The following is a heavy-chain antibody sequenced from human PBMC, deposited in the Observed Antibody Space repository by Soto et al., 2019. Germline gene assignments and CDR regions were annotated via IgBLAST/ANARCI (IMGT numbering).Heavy chain of an antibody. CDR1: GFSLSTNGVG. Sequence: QITLKESGPTLVKPTQTLTLTCTFSGFSLSTNGVGVGWIRQPPGKALEWLALIYWDDDKRYSPSLKSRLTNARDPSNYPVVLTMTNTHPVDTARYLYALRFVTPTRYSSGHHPECFQYWGQGTLVTVSS. CDR2: IYWDDDK. CDR3: ALRFVTPTRYSSGHHPECFQY. J-gene: IGHJ1*01. V-gene: IGHV2-5*02. D-gene: IGHD3-22*01.